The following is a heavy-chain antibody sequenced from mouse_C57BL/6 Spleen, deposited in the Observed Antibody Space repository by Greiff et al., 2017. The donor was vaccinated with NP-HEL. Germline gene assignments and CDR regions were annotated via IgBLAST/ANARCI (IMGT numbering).Heavy chain of an antibody. V-gene: IGHV6-3*01. J-gene: IGHJ4*01. Sequence: VQLKESGGGLVQPGGSMKLSCVASGFTFSNYWMNWVRQSPETGLEWVAQIRLKSDNYATHYAESVKGRFTISRDDSKSSVYLQMNNLRAEDTGIYYCTGRTTVVALRAMDYWGQGTSVTVSS. CDR3: TGRTTVVALRAMDY. D-gene: IGHD1-1*01. CDR1: GFTFSNYW. CDR2: IRLKSDNYAT.